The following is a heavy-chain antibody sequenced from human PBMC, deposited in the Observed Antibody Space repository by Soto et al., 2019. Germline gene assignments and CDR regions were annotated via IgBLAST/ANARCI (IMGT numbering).Heavy chain of an antibody. CDR1: GFTFSSYA. CDR3: AKDPYSSSPRAWFDP. D-gene: IGHD6-6*01. Sequence: VGSLRLSCAASGFTFSSYAMSWVRQAPGKGLEWVSAISGSGGSTYYADSVKGRFTISRDNSKNTLYLQMNSLRAEDTAVYYCAKDPYSSSPRAWFDPWGQGTLVTVSS. CDR2: ISGSGGST. V-gene: IGHV3-23*01. J-gene: IGHJ5*02.